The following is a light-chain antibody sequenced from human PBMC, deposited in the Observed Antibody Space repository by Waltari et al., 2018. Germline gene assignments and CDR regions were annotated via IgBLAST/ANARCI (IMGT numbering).Light chain of an antibody. J-gene: IGKJ3*01. CDR3: QQYNSLIT. CDR1: KSISSW. Sequence: DIKMTQSPSTLSASVGDRVTITCRASKSISSWLAWYQQKPGKAPKLLIYKASSLESGVPSRFSGSGSGTEFTLTISSLQPDDFASYYCQQYNSLITFGPGTKVDIK. CDR2: KAS. V-gene: IGKV1-5*03.